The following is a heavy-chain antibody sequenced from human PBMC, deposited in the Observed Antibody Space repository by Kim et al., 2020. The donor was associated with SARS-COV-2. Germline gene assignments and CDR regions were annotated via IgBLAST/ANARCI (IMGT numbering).Heavy chain of an antibody. CDR3: ATVLILAGRREGNEGPNNWFDP. J-gene: IGHJ5*02. D-gene: IGHD6-6*01. V-gene: IGHV1-24*01. Sequence: ASVKVSCKVSGYTLTELSMHWVRQAPGKGLEWMGGFDPEDGETIYAQKFQGRVTMTEDTSTDTAYMELSSLRSEDTAVYYCATVLILAGRREGNEGPNNWFDPWGQGTLVTVSS. CDR1: GYTLTELS. CDR2: FDPEDGET.